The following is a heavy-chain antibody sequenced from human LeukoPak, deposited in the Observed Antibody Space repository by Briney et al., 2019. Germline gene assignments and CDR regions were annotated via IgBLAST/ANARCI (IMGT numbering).Heavy chain of an antibody. CDR1: GFTFSSYA. J-gene: IGHJ4*02. V-gene: IGHV3-23*01. Sequence: PGGSLRLSCAASGFTFSSYAMSWVRQAPGKGLEWVSAISGSGGSTYYADSVKGRFTISRDNSKNTLYLQMNSLRAEDTAVYYCARDEPYLVRGVQYYFDYWGQGTLVTVSS. D-gene: IGHD3-10*01. CDR3: ARDEPYLVRGVQYYFDY. CDR2: ISGSGGST.